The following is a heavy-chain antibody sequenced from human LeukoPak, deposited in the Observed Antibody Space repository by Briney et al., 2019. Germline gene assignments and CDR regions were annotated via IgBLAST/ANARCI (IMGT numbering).Heavy chain of an antibody. Sequence: GGSLRLSCAASGFTFSSYSMNWVCHAPGKGLEWVSSITSSSSYIFYADSVKGRFTISRDNAKNSLYLQMNSLRAEDTAVYYCASLRGAIAVAGTPYYYAMDVWGQGTTVTVSS. J-gene: IGHJ6*02. D-gene: IGHD6-19*01. V-gene: IGHV3-21*01. CDR3: ASLRGAIAVAGTPYYYAMDV. CDR2: ITSSSSYI. CDR1: GFTFSSYS.